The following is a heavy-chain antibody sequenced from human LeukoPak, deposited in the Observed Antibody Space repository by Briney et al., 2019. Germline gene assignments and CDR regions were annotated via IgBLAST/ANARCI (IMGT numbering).Heavy chain of an antibody. CDR3: ARFGHSYGLDY. V-gene: IGHV4-59*08. D-gene: IGHD5-18*01. CDR1: GGSISSYY. CDR2: IYYSGST. J-gene: IGHJ4*02. Sequence: SETLSLTCTGSGGSISSYYWSWIRQPPGKGLEWIGYIYYSGSTNYNPSLKSRVTISVDTSKNQFSLKLSSVTAADTAVYYCARFGHSYGLDYWGQGTLVTVSS.